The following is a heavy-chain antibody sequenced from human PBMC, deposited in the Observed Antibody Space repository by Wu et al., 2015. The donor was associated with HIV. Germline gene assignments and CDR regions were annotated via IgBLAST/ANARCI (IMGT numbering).Heavy chain of an antibody. CDR2: IIPIFGTT. V-gene: IGHV1-69*13. CDR3: ARDQGTVTTDAFDI. D-gene: IGHD4-17*01. CDR1: GGTFSSNA. J-gene: IGHJ3*02. Sequence: QVQLVQSGAEAKKPGSSVEVSCKAFGGTFSSNAISWVRQAPGQGLEWMGRIIPIFGTTNYAQKFQGRVTITAHESTSTAYMELSSLRSEDTAVYYCARDQGTVTTDAFDIWGQGTMVTVSS.